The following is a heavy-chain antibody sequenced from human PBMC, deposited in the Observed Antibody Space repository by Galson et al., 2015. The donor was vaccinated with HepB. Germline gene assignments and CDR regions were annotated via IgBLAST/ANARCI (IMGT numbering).Heavy chain of an antibody. Sequence: SVKVSCKASGGTFSSYSFSWVRQAPGQGLEWVGGIISVFDTGKYAHKFQGRVTITADRSTATVYMEVNSLTSEDTAVYYCAGGQWFHTARYLFDYWGQGTVVTVSP. J-gene: IGHJ4*02. CDR3: AGGQWFHTARYLFDY. V-gene: IGHV1-69*06. D-gene: IGHD3-22*01. CDR1: GGTFSSYS. CDR2: IISVFDTG.